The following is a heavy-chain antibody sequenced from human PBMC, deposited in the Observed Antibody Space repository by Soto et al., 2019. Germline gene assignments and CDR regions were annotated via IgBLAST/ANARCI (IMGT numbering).Heavy chain of an antibody. J-gene: IGHJ6*02. CDR2: IKQDGSEK. CDR1: GFTFSSYW. V-gene: IGHV3-7*04. Sequence: EVQLVESGGGLVQPGGSLRLSCAASGFTFSSYWMSWVRQAPGKGLEWVANIKQDGSEKYYVDSVKGRFTISRDNAKNSLYLQMNSLRAEDTAVYYCARGIVVVAASYYYYVMDVWGQGTTVTVSS. D-gene: IGHD2-15*01. CDR3: ARGIVVVAASYYYYVMDV.